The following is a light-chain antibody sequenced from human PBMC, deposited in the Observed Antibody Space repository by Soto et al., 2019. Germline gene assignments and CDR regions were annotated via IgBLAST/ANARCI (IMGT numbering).Light chain of an antibody. V-gene: IGLV2-14*01. CDR2: YVS. Sequence: QSVLTQPASVSGAPGQSIAISCTGTSSDIGGYNYVSLYQQHPGKAPNLIIYYVSNRPSVVSDRFSGSKSGNTASLTISGLQAEDEADYYCCSSISSSTYVFGTGTKITVL. CDR1: SSDIGGYNY. J-gene: IGLJ1*01. CDR3: CSSISSSTYV.